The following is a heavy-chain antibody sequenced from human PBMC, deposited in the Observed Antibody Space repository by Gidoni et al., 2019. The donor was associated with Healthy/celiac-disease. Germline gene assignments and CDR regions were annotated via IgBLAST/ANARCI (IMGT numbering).Heavy chain of an antibody. D-gene: IGHD3-16*01. CDR1: GFTFSSYG. CDR3: ARGPDAELWYLDY. CDR2: IWYDGSNK. Sequence: QVQLVESGGGVVQPGRSLRLSCAASGFTFSSYGMHWVRQAPGKGLEWLAVIWYDGSNKYYADSVKGRFTISRDNSKNTLYLQMNSLRAEDTAVYYCARGPDAELWYLDYWGQGTLVTVSS. J-gene: IGHJ4*02. V-gene: IGHV3-33*01.